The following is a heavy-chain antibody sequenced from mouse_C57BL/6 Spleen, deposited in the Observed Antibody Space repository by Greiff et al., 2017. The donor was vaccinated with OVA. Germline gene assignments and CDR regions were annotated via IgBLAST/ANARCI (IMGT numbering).Heavy chain of an antibody. CDR1: GYTFTSYW. CDR2: INPSNGGT. Sequence: VQLQQPGPELVKPGASVKLSCKASGYTFTSYWMHWVKQRPGQGLEWIGNINPSNGGTNYNEKFKSKATLTVDKSSSTAYMQLSSLTSEDSAVYYCARWGERGNWYFDVWGTGTTVTVSS. V-gene: IGHV1-53*01. CDR3: ARWGERGNWYFDV. J-gene: IGHJ1*03.